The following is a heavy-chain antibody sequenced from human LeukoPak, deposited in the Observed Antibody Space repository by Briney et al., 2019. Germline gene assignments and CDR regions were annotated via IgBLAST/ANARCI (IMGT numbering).Heavy chain of an antibody. CDR2: IKEDGSEK. J-gene: IGHJ4*02. D-gene: IGHD3-10*01. CDR1: GVRFTVDW. V-gene: IGHV3-7*04. CDR3: ARGGSYYAN. Sequence: VGSLRLSRAASGVRFTVDWMSGVRQAPGKGLEWVANIKEDGSEKYYVDSEKGRFTISRDNAKNSLFLQMNSLRVDDSAVYYCARGGSYYANWGQGTLVTVSS.